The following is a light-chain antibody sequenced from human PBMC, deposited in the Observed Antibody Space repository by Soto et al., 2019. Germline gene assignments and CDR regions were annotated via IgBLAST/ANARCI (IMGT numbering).Light chain of an antibody. CDR1: QGIRND. Sequence: DIQSTQSPSSLXASVGDSVXXXXXASQGIRNDLGWYQQKPGRAPKRLIYAASSLQTGVPTRFTGSGSGTEFTLTISSLQPEDFATYYCLQHNSYPRTFGQGTKVDIK. V-gene: IGKV1-17*01. CDR3: LQHNSYPRT. CDR2: AAS. J-gene: IGKJ1*01.